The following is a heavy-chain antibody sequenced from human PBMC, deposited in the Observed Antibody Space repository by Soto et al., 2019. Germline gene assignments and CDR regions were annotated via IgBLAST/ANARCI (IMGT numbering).Heavy chain of an antibody. D-gene: IGHD4-17*01. CDR3: TPSYGYFDY. CDR2: IWFDGSNK. Sequence: QVQLVESGGGVVQPGRSLTLSCAASGFTFSSYGMHWVRQAPCKGLEWVAVIWFDGSNKYYADYVKGRFPISRDNSKNTLYLQMNSRRAEDTAVYYCTPSYGYFDYWGQGTLVTVSS. V-gene: IGHV3-33*01. CDR1: GFTFSSYG. J-gene: IGHJ4*02.